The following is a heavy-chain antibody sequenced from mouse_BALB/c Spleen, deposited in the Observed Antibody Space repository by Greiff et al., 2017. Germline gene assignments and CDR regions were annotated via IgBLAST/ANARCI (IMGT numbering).Heavy chain of an antibody. CDR3: ARNGVGTSYFDY. D-gene: IGHD4-1*01. V-gene: IGHV1S81*02. J-gene: IGHJ2*01. CDR1: GYTFTSYW. CDR2: INPSNGRT. Sequence: VQLQQPGAELVKPGASVKLSCKASGYTFTSYWMHWVKQRPGQGLEWIGEINPSNGRTNYNEKFKSKATLTVDKSSSTAYMQLSSLTSEDSAVYYCARNGVGTSYFDYWGQGTTLTVSS.